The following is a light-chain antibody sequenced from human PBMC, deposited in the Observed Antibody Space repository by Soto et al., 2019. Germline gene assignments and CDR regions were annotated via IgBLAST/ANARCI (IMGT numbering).Light chain of an antibody. CDR3: QQHRSWPLYT. CDR1: QSVTNY. Sequence: EIVLTQSPATLSLSPGERATLSCRASQSVTNYLAWYQQKPGQPPRLLFYDASTRAPGIPARFSGSGSGTDFPLTISSLEPEDVAVYYCQQHRSWPLYTFGQGTRLEIK. V-gene: IGKV3-11*01. J-gene: IGKJ2*01. CDR2: DAS.